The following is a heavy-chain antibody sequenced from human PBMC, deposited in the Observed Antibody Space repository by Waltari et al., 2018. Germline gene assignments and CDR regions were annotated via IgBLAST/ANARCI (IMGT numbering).Heavy chain of an antibody. CDR2: ISSSSSTI. Sequence: EVQLVESGGGLVQPGGSLRLSCAASGFTFRSYSMHWVRQAPGKGLEWVSYISSSSSTIYYADSVKGRFTISRDNAKNSLYLQMNSLRAEDTAVYYCARDFGGYDGNYWGQGTLVTVSS. CDR1: GFTFRSYS. J-gene: IGHJ4*02. V-gene: IGHV3-48*01. D-gene: IGHD5-12*01. CDR3: ARDFGGYDGNY.